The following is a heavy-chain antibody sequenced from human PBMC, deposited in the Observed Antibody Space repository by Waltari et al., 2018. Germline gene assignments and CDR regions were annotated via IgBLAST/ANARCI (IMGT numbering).Heavy chain of an antibody. J-gene: IGHJ4*02. D-gene: IGHD2-21*01. V-gene: IGHV3-30-3*01. CDR3: ARDLSERYSIDY. CDR1: GFTIGRYA. Sequence: VQLVESGGGVVQPGGSLRLSCAAAGFTIGRYAIPWVRQAPGKGLEWVAYISYDGSDKFYADSVKGRFTLSKDNSKNTLHLQMNSLRAEDTAVYYCARDLSERYSIDYWGQGTLATVSS. CDR2: ISYDGSDK.